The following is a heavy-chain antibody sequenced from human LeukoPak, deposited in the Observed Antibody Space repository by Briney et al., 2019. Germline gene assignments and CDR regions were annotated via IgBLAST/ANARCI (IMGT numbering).Heavy chain of an antibody. Sequence: ASVKVSCKASGGTFSSYTISWVRQAPGQGLEWMGRIIPILGIANYAQKFQSRVTITADKSTSTAYMELSSLRSEDTAVYYCAREASGDDFWSGPYNWFDPWGQGTLVTVSS. J-gene: IGHJ5*02. V-gene: IGHV1-69*04. CDR2: IIPILGIA. CDR1: GGTFSSYT. CDR3: AREASGDDFWSGPYNWFDP. D-gene: IGHD3-3*01.